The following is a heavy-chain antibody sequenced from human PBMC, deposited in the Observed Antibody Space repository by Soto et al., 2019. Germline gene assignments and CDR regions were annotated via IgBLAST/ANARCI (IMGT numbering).Heavy chain of an antibody. CDR1: GFTFSSYG. CDR3: AKDHAGGLVPYYYYGMDV. D-gene: IGHD6-6*01. CDR2: ISYDGSNK. J-gene: IGHJ6*02. Sequence: QVQLVESGGGVVQPGRSLRLSCAASGFTFSSYGMHWVRQAPGKGLEWVAVISYDGSNKYYADSVKGRFTISRDNSKNTLYLQMNSLRAEDTAVYYCAKDHAGGLVPYYYYGMDVWGQGTTVTVSS. V-gene: IGHV3-30*18.